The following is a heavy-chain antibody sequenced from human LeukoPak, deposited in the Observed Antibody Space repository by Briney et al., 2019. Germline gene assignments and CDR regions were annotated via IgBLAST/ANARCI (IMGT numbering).Heavy chain of an antibody. Sequence: PGGSLRLSCAASGFTFSDYYMSWVRQAPGKGLEWVANIKQDGSEKYYVDSVKGRFTISRDNAKNSLYLQMNSLRAEDTAVYYCARVYYGGKDYWGQGTLVTVSS. CDR1: GFTFSDYY. V-gene: IGHV3-7*01. CDR2: IKQDGSEK. D-gene: IGHD4-23*01. J-gene: IGHJ4*02. CDR3: ARVYYGGKDY.